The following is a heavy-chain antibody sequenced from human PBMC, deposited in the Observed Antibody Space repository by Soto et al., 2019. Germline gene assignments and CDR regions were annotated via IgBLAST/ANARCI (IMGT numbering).Heavy chain of an antibody. D-gene: IGHD5-12*01. CDR2: IIPIFGTA. V-gene: IGHV1-69*01. J-gene: IGHJ6*02. CDR1: GGTFSSYA. CDR3: ARALDIVATTRDSYYYYYGMDV. Sequence: QVQLVQSGAEVKKPGSSVKVSCKASGGTFSSYAISWLRQAPGQGLEWMGGIIPIFGTANYAQKFQGRVTITADESTSTAYMELSSLRSEDTDVYYCARALDIVATTRDSYYYYYGMDVWGQGTTVTVSS.